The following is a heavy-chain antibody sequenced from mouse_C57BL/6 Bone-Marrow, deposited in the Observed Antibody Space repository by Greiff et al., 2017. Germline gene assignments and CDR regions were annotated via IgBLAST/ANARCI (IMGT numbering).Heavy chain of an antibody. D-gene: IGHD3-2*02. J-gene: IGHJ2*01. CDR1: GYTFTSSW. Sequence: QVQLQQPGAELVMPGASVQLSCKASGYTFTSSWLHWVKQRPGQGLEWIGEIDPSDSYTNYNQKFKGTSTLTVDKSSSTAYMQRSSLTSEDSAVYYCARGGAQATDYWGQGTTLTGSS. CDR2: IDPSDSYT. CDR3: ARGGAQATDY. V-gene: IGHV1-69*01.